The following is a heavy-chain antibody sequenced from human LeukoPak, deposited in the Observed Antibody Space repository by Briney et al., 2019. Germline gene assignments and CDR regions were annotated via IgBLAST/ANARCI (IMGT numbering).Heavy chain of an antibody. Sequence: SETLSLTCAVYGGSFNDYYWTWIRQPPGKGLEWIGEINHSGSTNYNPSLKSRVTISVDTSKSQFSLKLSSVTAADTAVYYCARGGSRTWDYYYSYYMDVWGKGTTVTVSS. CDR3: ARGGSRTWDYYYSYYMDV. CDR1: GGSFNDYY. D-gene: IGHD2-2*01. J-gene: IGHJ6*03. CDR2: INHSGST. V-gene: IGHV4-34*01.